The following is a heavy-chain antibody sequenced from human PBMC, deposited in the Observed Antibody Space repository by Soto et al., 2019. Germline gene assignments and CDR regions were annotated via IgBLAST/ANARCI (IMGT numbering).Heavy chain of an antibody. CDR3: VKNSGWFNT. CDR1: GFTLGTTD. J-gene: IGHJ5*02. CDR2: IDGSGGIT. D-gene: IGHD3-10*01. Sequence: GGSLRLSCAASGFTLGTTDMSWVRQAPGEGLEWVSTIDGSGGITYYADSVKGRFTISRDNSRNTVYLQMNSLRGDDTALYYCVKNSGWFNTWGQGALVTVSS. V-gene: IGHV3-23*01.